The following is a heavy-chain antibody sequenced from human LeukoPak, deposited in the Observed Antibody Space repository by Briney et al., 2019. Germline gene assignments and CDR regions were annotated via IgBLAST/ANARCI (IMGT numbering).Heavy chain of an antibody. V-gene: IGHV4-34*01. J-gene: IGHJ4*02. D-gene: IGHD3-10*01. CDR2: INHSGST. CDR1: GGSFSGYY. CDR3: ARSVFGFGEFGGGY. Sequence: SETLSLACAVYGGSFSGYYWSWIRQPPGKGLEWIGEINHSGSTNYNPSLQSRVTISVDTSKNQFSLKLSSVTAADTAVYYCARSVFGFGEFGGGYWGQGTLVTVSS.